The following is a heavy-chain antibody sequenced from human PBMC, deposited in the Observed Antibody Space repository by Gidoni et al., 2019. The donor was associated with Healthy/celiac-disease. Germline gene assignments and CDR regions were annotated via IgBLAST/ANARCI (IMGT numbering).Heavy chain of an antibody. CDR1: GGTFSSYA. J-gene: IGHJ4*02. CDR2: IIPIFGTA. V-gene: IGHV1-69*01. Sequence: VTKPGSSVKVSCKASGGTFSSYAISWVRQAPGQGLEWMGGIIPIFGTANYAQKFQGRVTITADESTSTAYMELSSLRSEDTAVYYWAIDGGPFWSGYTKTKVDYWGQGTLVTVSS. D-gene: IGHD3-3*01. CDR3: AIDGGPFWSGYTKTKVDY.